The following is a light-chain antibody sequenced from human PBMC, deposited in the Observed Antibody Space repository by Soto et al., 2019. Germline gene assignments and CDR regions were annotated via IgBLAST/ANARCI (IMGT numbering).Light chain of an antibody. Sequence: EILISQSPATLSVSTGEGATLSCKASQNVYNNLAWYQQRPGQPPRLLIYDASTRATGISARFSGSGYRTEFTLTISSLQSEYFAVYFCQQCRNWPLTFGGGTK. J-gene: IGKJ4*01. CDR2: DAS. CDR1: QNVYNN. V-gene: IGKV3-15*01. CDR3: QQCRNWPLT.